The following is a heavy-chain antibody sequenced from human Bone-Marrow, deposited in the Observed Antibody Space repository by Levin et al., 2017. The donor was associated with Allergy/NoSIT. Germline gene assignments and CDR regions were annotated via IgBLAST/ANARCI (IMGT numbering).Heavy chain of an antibody. CDR3: AKVKRGAGQWRYDY. V-gene: IGHV3-23*01. J-gene: IGHJ4*02. Sequence: GGSLRLSCAASGFTFSSYAMSWVRQAPGKGLEWVSAISGSGGSTYYADSVKGRFTISRDNSKNTLYLQMNSLRAEDTAVYYCAKVKRGAGQWRYDYWGQGTLVTVSS. CDR2: ISGSGGST. CDR1: GFTFSSYA. D-gene: IGHD6-19*01.